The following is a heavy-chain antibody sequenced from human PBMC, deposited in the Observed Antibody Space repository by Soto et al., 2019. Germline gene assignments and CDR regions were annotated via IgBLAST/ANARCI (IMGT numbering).Heavy chain of an antibody. D-gene: IGHD1-1*01. CDR1: GFSLTTGVG. V-gene: IGHV2-5*01. CDR2: IYWNGEE. CDR3: ARRRNLASGPYNCFDP. Sequence: SGPTLLNPTQTLTLTCTFSGFSLTTGVGVGWIRQPPGKALEWLALIYWNGEEDYSPSLRSRLTITKDTYKNQVVLTLTNVDPVDTATYYCARRRNLASGPYNCFDPWGQGTLVTLSS. J-gene: IGHJ5*02.